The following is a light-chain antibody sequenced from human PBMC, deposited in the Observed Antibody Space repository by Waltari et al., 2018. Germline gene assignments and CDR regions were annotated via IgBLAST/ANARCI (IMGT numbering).Light chain of an antibody. J-gene: IGKJ2*01. CDR2: WAS. CDR1: HSVLYSPNNKNY. CDR3: QQHYTAPVT. Sequence: TINCKSSHSVLYSPNNKNYLAWYQQKPGQPPKLLIYWASTRESGVPDRFSGSGSGTNFTLTISSLQAEDVAVYYCQQHYTAPVTFGQGTKLEI. V-gene: IGKV4-1*01.